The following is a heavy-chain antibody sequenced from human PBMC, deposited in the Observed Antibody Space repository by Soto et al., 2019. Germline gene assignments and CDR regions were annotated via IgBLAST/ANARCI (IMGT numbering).Heavy chain of an antibody. CDR3: AKGNYYDSIGYYAFDI. Sequence: GGSLRLSCAASGFTFSSYAMSWVRQAPGKGLEWVSAISGSGGSTYYADSVKGRFTISRDKSKNTLYLQMNSLRAEDTAVYYCAKGNYYDSIGYYAFDIWGQGTMVTVSS. J-gene: IGHJ3*02. V-gene: IGHV3-23*01. CDR2: ISGSGGST. CDR1: GFTFSSYA. D-gene: IGHD3-22*01.